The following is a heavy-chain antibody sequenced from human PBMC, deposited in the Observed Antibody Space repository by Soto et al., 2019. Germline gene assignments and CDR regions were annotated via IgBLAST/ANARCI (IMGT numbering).Heavy chain of an antibody. CDR2: IYHSGST. J-gene: IGHJ4*02. Sequence: PLETLSLTCAVSGGSISSSNWWSWVRQPPGKGLEWIGEIYHSGSTNYNPSLKSRVTISVDKSKNQFSLKLSSVTAADTAVYYCARARSGLTGYLRLYDWGKGTLVTVAS. V-gene: IGHV4-4*02. CDR1: GGSISSSNW. CDR3: ARARSGLTGYLRLYD. D-gene: IGHD3-9*01.